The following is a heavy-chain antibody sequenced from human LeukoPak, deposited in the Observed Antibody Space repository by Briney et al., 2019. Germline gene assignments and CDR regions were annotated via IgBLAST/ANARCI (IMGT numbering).Heavy chain of an antibody. CDR3: ARFSTFRDSSGYYLDY. CDR1: GGSISSYY. CDR2: IYSSGST. D-gene: IGHD3-22*01. Sequence: SETLSLTCSVSGGSISSYYWSWILQPPGKGLEWHGHIYSSGSTTDNPSLKSRVTISVDTSKNQLSLKLTSVTPADTAVYYCARFSTFRDSSGYYLDYRGQGILVTVSS. J-gene: IGHJ4*02. V-gene: IGHV4-59*01.